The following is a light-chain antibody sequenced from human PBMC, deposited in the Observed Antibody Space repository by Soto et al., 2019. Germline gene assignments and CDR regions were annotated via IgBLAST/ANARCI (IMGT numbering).Light chain of an antibody. CDR2: DDD. V-gene: IGLV1-40*01. Sequence: QSVLTQPPSVSGAPGQSVTISCTGSSSNNGAGYAVLWYQHLPLTAPKLLIYDDDNRPSGVSARFSGSKSGTSASLAITGLQTDDEAYYYCQSYDSGLSGTWLFGGGTKLTVL. CDR3: QSYDSGLSGTWL. J-gene: IGLJ3*02. CDR1: SSNNGAGYA.